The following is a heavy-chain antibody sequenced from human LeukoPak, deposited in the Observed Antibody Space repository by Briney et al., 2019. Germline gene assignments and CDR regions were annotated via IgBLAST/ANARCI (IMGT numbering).Heavy chain of an antibody. Sequence: GGSLRFSCAASGFTFKNYNMNWVRQAPGKGLEWVSSISSSSDYIYYADSVKGRFTTSRDNAKNSRYLQMNSLRAEDTAVYYCARQKYYYDSSGYGAFDYWGQGTLVTVSS. CDR3: ARQKYYYDSSGYGAFDY. V-gene: IGHV3-21*01. CDR2: ISSSSDYI. J-gene: IGHJ4*02. D-gene: IGHD3-22*01. CDR1: GFTFKNYN.